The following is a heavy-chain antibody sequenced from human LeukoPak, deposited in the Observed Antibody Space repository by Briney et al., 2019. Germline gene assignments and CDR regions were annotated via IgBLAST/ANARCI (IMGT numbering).Heavy chain of an antibody. J-gene: IGHJ4*02. CDR2: VWDAGINT. Sequence: PGGSLRLSCAASGFTFSNYAMHWVRQAPGKGLEWVAAVWDAGINTHYADSVKGRVTISRDNSKNTVYLQMNSLRAEDTAVYYCARDLFAAMAPDWGQGTLVTVSS. D-gene: IGHD5-18*01. CDR3: ARDLFAAMAPD. V-gene: IGHV3-33*01. CDR1: GFTFSNYA.